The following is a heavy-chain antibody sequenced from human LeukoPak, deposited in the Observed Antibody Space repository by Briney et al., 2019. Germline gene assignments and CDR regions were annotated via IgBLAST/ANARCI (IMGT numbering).Heavy chain of an antibody. CDR3: ATTPRQWEPRAFDI. J-gene: IGHJ3*02. CDR1: GYTLTELS. Sequence: ASVKVSCKVSGYTLTELSMHWVRQAPGKGLEWMGGFDPEDGETIYAQKFQGRVTMTEDTSTDTACMELSSLRSEDTAVYYCATTPRQWEPRAFDIWGQGTMVTVSS. V-gene: IGHV1-24*01. CDR2: FDPEDGET. D-gene: IGHD1-26*01.